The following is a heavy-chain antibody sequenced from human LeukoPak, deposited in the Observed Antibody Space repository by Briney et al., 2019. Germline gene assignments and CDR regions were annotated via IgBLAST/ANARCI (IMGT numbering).Heavy chain of an antibody. CDR2: ISYDGSNS. V-gene: IGHV3-30-3*01. D-gene: IGHD2-15*01. Sequence: PGRSLRLSCAASGFTFRSYAMDWVRQAPGKGLEWVAIISYDGSNSYHADSVKGRFTISRDNSKNILYLQMNSLRGEDTAVYYCAKDWSGGSRQGYAFDIWGQGTMVTVSS. CDR3: AKDWSGGSRQGYAFDI. J-gene: IGHJ3*02. CDR1: GFTFRSYA.